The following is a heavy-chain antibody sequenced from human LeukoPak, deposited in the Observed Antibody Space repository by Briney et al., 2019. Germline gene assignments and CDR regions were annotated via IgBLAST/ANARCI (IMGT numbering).Heavy chain of an antibody. CDR2: IDGTNAYI. CDR1: AFSFTTYR. CDR3: VKGFDYGDLRSNWFDP. V-gene: IGHV3-21*04. Sequence: PGGSLRLSCAASAFSFTTYRMIWVRQAPGKGLECLSAIDGTNAYINYAHSVKGRFTISRDNTKNPLYLQMSSLRAEDTALYYCVKGFDYGDLRSNWFDPWGQGTLVTVSS. D-gene: IGHD4-17*01. J-gene: IGHJ5*02.